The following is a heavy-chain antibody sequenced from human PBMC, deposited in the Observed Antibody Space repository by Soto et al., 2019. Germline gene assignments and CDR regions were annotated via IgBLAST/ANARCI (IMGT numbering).Heavy chain of an antibody. CDR2: ISYDGGEK. V-gene: IGHV3-30-3*01. CDR1: GFTFSSYA. Sequence: ESGGGVVQPGRSLRLSCAASGFTFSSYAIHWVRQAPGKGLEWVAVISYDGGEKYYADPVKGRFTISRDNSKNTLYLQMNRLRPADTAVYYCARPQWGPDYITRPYDSWGQGTLVTVSS. CDR3: ARPQWGPDYITRPYDS. D-gene: IGHD4-4*01. J-gene: IGHJ4*02.